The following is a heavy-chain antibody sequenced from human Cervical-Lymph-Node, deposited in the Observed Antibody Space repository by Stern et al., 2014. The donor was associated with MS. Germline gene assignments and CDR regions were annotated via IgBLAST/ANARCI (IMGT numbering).Heavy chain of an antibody. D-gene: IGHD6-19*01. J-gene: IGHJ6*02. CDR2: INPSGGST. Sequence: MQLVESGAEVKTPGASVKLSCKASGYTFTSYYIHWVRQAPGQGLEWMGLINPSGGSTSYAQNFQGRVTVTRDTSTSTVYVELSSLRSEDTAVYYCAREVAGHRLGMMDVWGQGTSVTVSS. V-gene: IGHV1-46*01. CDR3: AREVAGHRLGMMDV. CDR1: GYTFTSYY.